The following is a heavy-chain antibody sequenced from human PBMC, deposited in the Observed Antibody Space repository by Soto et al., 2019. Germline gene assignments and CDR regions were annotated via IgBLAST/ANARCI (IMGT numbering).Heavy chain of an antibody. Sequence: PSETLSLTCTVSGGSISSYYWSWIRQPPGKGLEWIGYIYYSGSTNYNPSLKSRVTISVDTSKNQFSLKLSSVTAADTAVYYCARALGRRGYSGYDPYFDYWGQGTLVTV. CDR1: GGSISSYY. J-gene: IGHJ4*02. CDR3: ARALGRRGYSGYDPYFDY. D-gene: IGHD5-12*01. V-gene: IGHV4-59*01. CDR2: IYYSGST.